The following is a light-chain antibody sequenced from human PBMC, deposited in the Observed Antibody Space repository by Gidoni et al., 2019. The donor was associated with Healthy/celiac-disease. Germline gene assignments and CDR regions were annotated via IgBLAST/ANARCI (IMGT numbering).Light chain of an antibody. CDR1: QSVLYSSNNKNY. Sequence: DIVMTQSADSLAVFLGGRATINCKSSQSVLYSSNNKNYLAWYQQKPGQPPKLLIYWASTRESGVPDRFSGSGSGTDFTLTISSLQAEDVAVYYCQQYYSTPCSFGQGTKLEIK. CDR2: WAS. CDR3: QQYYSTPCS. J-gene: IGKJ2*04. V-gene: IGKV4-1*01.